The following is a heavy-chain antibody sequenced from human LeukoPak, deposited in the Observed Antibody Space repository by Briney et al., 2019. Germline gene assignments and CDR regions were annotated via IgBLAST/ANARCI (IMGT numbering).Heavy chain of an antibody. J-gene: IGHJ4*02. CDR3: ARRGGYDLLDY. CDR2: ISSSGSTI. CDR1: GFTFSDYY. V-gene: IGHV3-11*01. Sequence: GGSLRLSCAASGFTFSDYYMSWIRRAPGKGLEWFSDISSSGSTIYYADSVKGRFTISRENAKNSLYLQMNSLRAEDTAVYYCARRGGYDLLDYWGQGTLVTVSS. D-gene: IGHD5-12*01.